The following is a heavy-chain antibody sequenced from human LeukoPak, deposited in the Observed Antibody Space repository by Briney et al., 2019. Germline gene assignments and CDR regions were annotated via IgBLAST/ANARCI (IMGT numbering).Heavy chain of an antibody. D-gene: IGHD3-10*01. CDR3: ARLNYYANKGPDAFDI. CDR2: IKQDGGEE. CDR1: GFTFSTYW. J-gene: IGHJ3*02. V-gene: IGHV3-7*01. Sequence: GGSLRLSCAASGFTFSTYWMTWVRQAPGKGLEWVANIKQDGGEEYYVDSVKGRLTISRDNARNSLYLQMNSLRTEDTAVYFCARLNYYANKGPDAFDIWGQGTTVTVSS.